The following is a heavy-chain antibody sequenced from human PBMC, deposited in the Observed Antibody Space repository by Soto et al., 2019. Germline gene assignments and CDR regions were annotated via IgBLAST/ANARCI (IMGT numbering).Heavy chain of an antibody. D-gene: IGHD1-1*01. CDR3: AKDMAGTTGAFDI. Sequence: PGGSLRLSCAATRFTFGDYGMHWVRQPPGKGLEWVSGISRNGGSIGYADSVKGRFTISRDNAKNSLYLQMNSLKPEDTALYYCAKDMAGTTGAFDIWGQGTVVTVSS. V-gene: IGHV3-9*01. J-gene: IGHJ3*02. CDR2: ISRNGGSI. CDR1: RFTFGDYG.